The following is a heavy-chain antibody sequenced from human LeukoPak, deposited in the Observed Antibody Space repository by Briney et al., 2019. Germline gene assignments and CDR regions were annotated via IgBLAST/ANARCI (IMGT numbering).Heavy chain of an antibody. V-gene: IGHV4-4*09. Sequence: SETLSLTCTVSGGSISSYYWSWIRQPPGKGLEWIGYIYTSGSTNYNPSLKSRVTISVDTSKIQFSLKLSSVTAADTAAYYCARQATIAARSRGDYYYYYYMDVWGKGTTVTVSS. CDR1: GGSISSYY. CDR2: IYTSGST. J-gene: IGHJ6*03. CDR3: ARQATIAARSRGDYYYYYYMDV. D-gene: IGHD6-6*01.